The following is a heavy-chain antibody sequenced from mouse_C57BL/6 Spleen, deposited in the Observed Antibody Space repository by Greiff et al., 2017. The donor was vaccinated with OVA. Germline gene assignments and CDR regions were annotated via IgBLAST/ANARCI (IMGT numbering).Heavy chain of an antibody. CDR1: GYAFTNYL. CDR3: ARSRDGNYDYAMDY. D-gene: IGHD2-1*01. Sequence: QVQLQQSGAELVRPGTSVKVSCKASGYAFTNYLIEWVKQRPGQGLEWIGVINPGSGGTNYNEKFKGKATLTADKSSSTAYMQLSSLTSEDSAVYFCARSRDGNYDYAMDYWGQGTSVTVSS. V-gene: IGHV1-54*01. J-gene: IGHJ4*01. CDR2: INPGSGGT.